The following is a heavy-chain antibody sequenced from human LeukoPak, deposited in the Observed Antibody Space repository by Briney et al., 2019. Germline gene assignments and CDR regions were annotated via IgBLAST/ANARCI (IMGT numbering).Heavy chain of an antibody. D-gene: IGHD3-10*01. V-gene: IGHV5-51*01. CDR2: IHHDDSDT. CDR3: ARRAIRGTHRAFDI. CDR1: GYTFINYW. Sequence: GESLKISCKGSGYTFINYWIGWVRQMPGKGLEWIGIIHHDDSDTTYSPSFQGQVTISADKSIRTAYLQWSSLKVSDTATYYCARRAIRGTHRAFDIWGQGTMVTVSS. J-gene: IGHJ3*02.